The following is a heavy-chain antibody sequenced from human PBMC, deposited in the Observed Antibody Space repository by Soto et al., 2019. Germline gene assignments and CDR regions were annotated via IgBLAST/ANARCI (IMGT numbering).Heavy chain of an antibody. V-gene: IGHV3-30-3*01. Sequence: QVQLVKSGGGVVQPGRSLRLSCAASGFTFSSYAMHWVRQAPGKGLEWVAVISYDGSNKYYADSVKGRFTISRDNSKNTLYLQMNSLRAEDTAVYYCARVYYDILTGSRTYYFDYWGQGTLVTVSS. J-gene: IGHJ4*02. CDR1: GFTFSSYA. CDR3: ARVYYDILTGSRTYYFDY. CDR2: ISYDGSNK. D-gene: IGHD3-9*01.